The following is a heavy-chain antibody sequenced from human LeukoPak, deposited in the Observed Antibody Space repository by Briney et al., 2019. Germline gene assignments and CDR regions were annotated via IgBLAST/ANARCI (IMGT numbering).Heavy chain of an antibody. J-gene: IGHJ4*02. V-gene: IGHV3-23*01. Sequence: GGSLRLSCAASGFTFISYTMNWVRQAPGKGLEWVSVISGSGDNTYYADSVKGRFTISRDNSKNMLYLQMNSLRAEDTAVYYCAKWKYSNSGIDDYWGQGTLVTVSS. D-gene: IGHD6-6*01. CDR3: AKWKYSNSGIDDY. CDR2: ISGSGDNT. CDR1: GFTFISYT.